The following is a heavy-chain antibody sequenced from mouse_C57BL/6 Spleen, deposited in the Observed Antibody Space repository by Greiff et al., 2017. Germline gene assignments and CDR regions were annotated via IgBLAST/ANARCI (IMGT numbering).Heavy chain of an antibody. Sequence: VQLQESGAELVRPGTSVKVSCKASGYAFTNYLIEWVKQRPGQGLEWIGVINPGGGGTNYNEKFKGKATLTADKSSSTAYMQLSSLTSEDSAVYFCARSGGNPYYVDYWGQGTTLTVSS. J-gene: IGHJ2*01. V-gene: IGHV1-54*01. CDR1: GYAFTNYL. D-gene: IGHD2-1*01. CDR3: ARSGGNPYYVDY. CDR2: INPGGGGT.